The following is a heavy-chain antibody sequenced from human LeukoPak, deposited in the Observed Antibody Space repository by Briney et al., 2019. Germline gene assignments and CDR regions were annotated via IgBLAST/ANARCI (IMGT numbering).Heavy chain of an antibody. V-gene: IGHV1-69*05. J-gene: IGHJ4*02. D-gene: IGHD3-22*01. Sequence: SVKVSCKASGYTFTSYYMHWVRQAPGQGLEWMGRIIPIFGTANYAQKFQGRVTITTDESTSTAYMELSSLRSEDTAVYYCARSFPHYYDSSGYSDWGQGTLVTVSS. CDR3: ARSFPHYYDSSGYSD. CDR2: IIPIFGTA. CDR1: GYTFTSYY.